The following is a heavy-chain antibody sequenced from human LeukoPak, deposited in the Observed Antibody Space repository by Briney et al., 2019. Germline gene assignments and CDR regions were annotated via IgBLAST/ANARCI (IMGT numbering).Heavy chain of an antibody. D-gene: IGHD5-18*01. CDR2: IIPIFGTA. J-gene: IGHJ4*02. CDR1: GGTFSSYA. CDR3: ARGRGYSRPFDY. V-gene: IGHV1-69*13. Sequence: SVKVSCKASGGTFSSYAISWVRQTPGQGLEWMGGIIPIFGTANYAQKFQGRVTITADESTSTAYMELSSLRSEDTAVYYCARGRGYSRPFDYWGQGTLVTVSS.